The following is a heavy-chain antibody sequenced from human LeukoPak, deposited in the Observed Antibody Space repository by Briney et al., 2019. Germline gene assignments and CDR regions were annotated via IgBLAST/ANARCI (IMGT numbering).Heavy chain of an antibody. V-gene: IGHV4-34*01. CDR2: INHSGST. CDR3: ARSMITFGGVRY. Sequence: SGTLSLTCAVYGGSFSGYYSRWIRQPPGKGLEWIGEINHSGSTNYNPSLKSRVTISVDTSKNQFSLKLSSVTAADTAVYYCARSMITFGGVRYWGQGTLVTVSS. CDR1: GGSFSGYY. J-gene: IGHJ4*02. D-gene: IGHD3-16*01.